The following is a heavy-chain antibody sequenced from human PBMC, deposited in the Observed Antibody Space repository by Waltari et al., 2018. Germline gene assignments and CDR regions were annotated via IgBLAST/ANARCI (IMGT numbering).Heavy chain of an antibody. J-gene: IGHJ4*02. CDR2: IVVGSGNT. Sequence: QMQLVQSGPEVKKPGTSVKVSCKASGFTFTSSAMQWVRQARGQRREWIGWIVVGSGNTNYAQKFQERVTITRDMSTSTAYMELSSLRSEDTAVYDCVAVPYYYDSSGQPHFDYWGQGTLVTVSS. CDR1: GFTFTSSA. D-gene: IGHD3-22*01. V-gene: IGHV1-58*02. CDR3: VAVPYYYDSSGQPHFDY.